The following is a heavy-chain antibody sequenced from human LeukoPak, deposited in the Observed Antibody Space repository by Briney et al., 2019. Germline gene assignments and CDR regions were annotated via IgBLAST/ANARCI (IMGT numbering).Heavy chain of an antibody. D-gene: IGHD4-17*01. J-gene: IGHJ4*02. CDR3: AKGIETTVTSSDY. CDR2: IRYDGTNK. CDR1: GFTFSSYG. Sequence: GGSLRLSCAASGFTFSSYGMHWVRQAPGKGLEWVAFIRYDGTNKFYADSVKGRFTISGDNSKNTLYLQMNSLRADDTAVYYCAKGIETTVTSSDYWGQGTLVTVSS. V-gene: IGHV3-30*02.